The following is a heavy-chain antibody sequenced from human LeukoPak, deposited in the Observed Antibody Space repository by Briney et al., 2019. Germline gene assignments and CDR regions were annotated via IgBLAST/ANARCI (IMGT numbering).Heavy chain of an antibody. CDR3: AKDRTGVASPDY. V-gene: IGHV3-23*01. D-gene: IGHD2-15*01. CDR1: GFTFSSYG. J-gene: IGHJ4*02. CDR2: ISGSGAGT. Sequence: PGGSLRPSCAASGFTFSSYGMSWVRQAPGKGLEWVSVISGSGAGTYYADSVKGRFTISRDNSRNTLYLQMNSLRAEDTAVYYCAKDRTGVASPDYWAREPWSPSPQ.